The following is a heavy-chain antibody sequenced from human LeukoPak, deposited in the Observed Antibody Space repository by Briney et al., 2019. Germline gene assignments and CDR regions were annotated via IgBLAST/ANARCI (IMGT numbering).Heavy chain of an antibody. CDR1: GFSFSTYA. Sequence: GGSLRLSCAASGFSFSTYAMHWVRQAPGKGLDWVAMIWSDASNQYYADSVKGRFTISRDNSKNTLYLQLNSLRAEDTAVYYCARDPSGSYFYDYWGQGTLVTVSS. CDR2: IWSDASNQ. J-gene: IGHJ4*02. V-gene: IGHV3-33*01. CDR3: ARDPSGSYFYDY. D-gene: IGHD1-26*01.